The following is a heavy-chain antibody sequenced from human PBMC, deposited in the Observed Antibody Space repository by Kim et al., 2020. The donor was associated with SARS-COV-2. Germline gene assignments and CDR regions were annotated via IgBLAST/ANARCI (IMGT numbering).Heavy chain of an antibody. Sequence: GGSLRLSCAASGFTVSSNYMSWVRQAPGKGLEWVSVIYSGGSTYYADSVKGRFTISRDNSKNTLYLQMNSLRAEDTAVYYCASSYELFYGMDVWSQGTTVTVSS. V-gene: IGHV3-66*01. CDR3: ASSYELFYGMDV. D-gene: IGHD5-18*01. CDR2: IYSGGST. J-gene: IGHJ6*02. CDR1: GFTVSSNY.